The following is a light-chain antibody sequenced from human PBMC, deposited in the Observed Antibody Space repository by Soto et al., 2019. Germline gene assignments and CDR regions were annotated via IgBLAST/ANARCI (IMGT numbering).Light chain of an antibody. CDR3: QTWGTGIHVV. CDR1: SGHSSYA. J-gene: IGLJ2*01. V-gene: IGLV4-69*01. Sequence: QAVVTQSPSASASLGASVTLTCTLSSGHSSYAIAWHQQQPEKGPRYLMKLDSDGSHTKGDAIPDRFSGSSSGAERYLTISSLQSEDEADYYCQTWGTGIHVVFGGGTKLTVL. CDR2: LDSDGSH.